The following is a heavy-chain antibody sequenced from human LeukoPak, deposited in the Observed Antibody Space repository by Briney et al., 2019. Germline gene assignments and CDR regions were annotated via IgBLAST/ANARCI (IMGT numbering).Heavy chain of an antibody. D-gene: IGHD6-13*01. V-gene: IGHV1-2*06. CDR2: INPNSGGT. CDR1: GYTFTGYY. J-gene: IGHJ5*02. Sequence: ASVKVSCKASGYTFTGYYMHWVRQAPGQGLEWMGRINPNSGGTNYAQKFQGRVTMTRDTSISTAYMELSGLRSDDTAVYYCARDRSSSWYRREYEFDPWGQGTLVTVSS. CDR3: ARDRSSSWYRREYEFDP.